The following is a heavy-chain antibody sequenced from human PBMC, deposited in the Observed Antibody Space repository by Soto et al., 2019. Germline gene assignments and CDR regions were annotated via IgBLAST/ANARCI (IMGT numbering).Heavy chain of an antibody. CDR2: IYHSGTT. Sequence: PSETLSLTCTVSGDSISSGDYSWTWIRQPPGKGLEWIAYIYHSGTTYYNPSLKSRVTISVDTSKNQFSLKLSSVTAADTAVYYCARVRYSGYDGAAAGTLRRLFRGVHLHDYWGQGTLVTVS. CDR1: GDSISSGDYS. V-gene: IGHV4-30-2*01. D-gene: IGHD5-12*01. J-gene: IGHJ4*02. CDR3: ARVRYSGYDGAAAGTLRRLFRGVHLHDY.